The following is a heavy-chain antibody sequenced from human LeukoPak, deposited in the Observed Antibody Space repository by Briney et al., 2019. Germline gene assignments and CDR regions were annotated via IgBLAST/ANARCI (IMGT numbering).Heavy chain of an antibody. CDR1: GYSISSGYY. J-gene: IGHJ4*02. CDR2: LYHTGNT. Sequence: PSETLSLTCTVSGYSISSGYYWGWIRQPPGKGLEWIGSLYHTGNTYYNPSLKSRVTISLDTSKNQFSLKLSSVTAADTVVYYCAREGSVTMVRGVTLYDFDYWGQGTLVTVSS. V-gene: IGHV4-38-2*02. CDR3: AREGSVTMVRGVTLYDFDY. D-gene: IGHD3-10*01.